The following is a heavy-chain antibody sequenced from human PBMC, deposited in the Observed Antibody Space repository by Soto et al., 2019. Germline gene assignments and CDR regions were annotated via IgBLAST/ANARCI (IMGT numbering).Heavy chain of an antibody. CDR2: IYSGGST. CDR1: GFTVSSNY. Sequence: EVQLVETGGGLIQPGGSLRLSCAASGFTVSSNYMSWVRQAPGKGLEWVSVIYSGGSTYYADSVKGRFTISRDNSKNTLYLQMNSMRAEDTAVYYCARERRSSSWYDAFDIWGQGTMVTVSS. CDR3: ARERRSSSWYDAFDI. D-gene: IGHD6-13*01. V-gene: IGHV3-53*02. J-gene: IGHJ3*02.